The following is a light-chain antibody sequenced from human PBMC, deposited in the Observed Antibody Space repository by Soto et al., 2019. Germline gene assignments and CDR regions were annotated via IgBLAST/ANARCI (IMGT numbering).Light chain of an antibody. CDR3: QQYDTWPRT. CDR2: AAS. Sequence: EIVLTPSPDTLSLSPCESATLSSSASQSVRSSYLAWYQQTPGQTPRLLIYAASSRATGIPARFSGSGSGTEFTLTIGSLQSEDFAVYYCQQYDTWPRTFGQGTKVDIK. CDR1: QSVRSSY. J-gene: IGKJ1*01. V-gene: IGKV3-15*01.